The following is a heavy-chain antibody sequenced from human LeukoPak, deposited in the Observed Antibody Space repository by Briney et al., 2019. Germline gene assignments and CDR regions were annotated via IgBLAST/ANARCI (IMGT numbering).Heavy chain of an antibody. Sequence: GGSLRLSCAASGFTFSSYWMHWVRQAPGKGLVWVSRINSDGSSTSYADSVKGRFTISRDNAKNTLYLQMNSLRAEDTAVYYCARAPAGGYFDYWGQGTLVTVSS. CDR1: GFTFSSYW. CDR3: ARAPAGGYFDY. D-gene: IGHD3-10*01. J-gene: IGHJ4*02. CDR2: INSDGSST. V-gene: IGHV3-74*01.